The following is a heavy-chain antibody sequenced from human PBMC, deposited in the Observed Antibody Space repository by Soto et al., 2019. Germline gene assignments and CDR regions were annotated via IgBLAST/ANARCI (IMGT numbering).Heavy chain of an antibody. V-gene: IGHV3-30*18. CDR3: AKDSPGYSYGYVSY. J-gene: IGHJ4*02. CDR1: GFTFSSYG. CDR2: ISYDGSNK. Sequence: QVQLVESGGGVVQPGRSLRLSCAASGFTFSSYGMHWVRQAPGKGLEWVAVISYDGSNKYYADSVKGRFTISRDNSKNTLYLQMNSLRAEDTAVYYCAKDSPGYSYGYVSYCGQGTLVTVSS. D-gene: IGHD5-18*01.